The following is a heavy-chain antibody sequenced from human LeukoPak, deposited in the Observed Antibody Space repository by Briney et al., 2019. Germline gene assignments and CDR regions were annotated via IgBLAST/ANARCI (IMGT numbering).Heavy chain of an antibody. CDR3: ARAQSDLQFFDF. D-gene: IGHD3/OR15-3a*01. CDR2: IYYSGNS. Sequence: SQTLSLTCTVSGVSLSSGGYYWSWIRHLPGKGLEWIGYIYYSGNSYSNPSLKNRLTISVATSKNQFSLKVNSVTAADTAVYCCARAQSDLQFFDFWGQGTLVTVSS. V-gene: IGHV4-31*03. J-gene: IGHJ4*02. CDR1: GVSLSSGGYY.